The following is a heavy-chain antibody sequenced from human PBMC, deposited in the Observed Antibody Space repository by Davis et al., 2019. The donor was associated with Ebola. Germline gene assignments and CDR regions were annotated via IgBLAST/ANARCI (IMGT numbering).Heavy chain of an antibody. Sequence: GESLKISCAASGFTFRNAWMSWVRQAPGKGLEWVGRIKSKTDGGTTDYAAPVKGRFIISRDDSRNMLYLQMNSLKTEDTAVYYCSTDVHYRNSRPDFWGQGTLVTVSS. CDR2: IKSKTDGGTT. D-gene: IGHD4-11*01. V-gene: IGHV3-15*01. J-gene: IGHJ4*02. CDR3: STDVHYRNSRPDF. CDR1: GFTFRNAW.